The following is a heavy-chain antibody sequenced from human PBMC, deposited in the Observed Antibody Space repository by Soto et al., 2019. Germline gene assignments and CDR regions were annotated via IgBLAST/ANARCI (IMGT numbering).Heavy chain of an antibody. CDR2: ISSSSSYI. CDR1: GFTFTSYS. J-gene: IGHJ4*02. Sequence: GGSLRLSCAASGFTFTSYSMNWVRQAPGKGLEWVSPISSSSSYIYYADSVKGRFTISRDNAKNSLYLQMNGLRAEDTAVYYCARDRYGDHVFDYWGQGTLVTVSS. V-gene: IGHV3-21*01. D-gene: IGHD4-17*01. CDR3: ARDRYGDHVFDY.